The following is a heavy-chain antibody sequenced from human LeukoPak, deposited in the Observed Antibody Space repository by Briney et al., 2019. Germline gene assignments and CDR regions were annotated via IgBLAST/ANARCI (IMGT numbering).Heavy chain of an antibody. V-gene: IGHV4-39*01. CDR3: ARRGYSGSYFV. CDR2: IYSSGST. J-gene: IGHJ6*04. D-gene: IGHD1-26*01. CDR1: GASISGSGYY. Sequence: SETLSLTCAVSGASISGSGYYWGWIRQPPGKGLEWIGNIYSSGSTYYNASLQSRVTISIDTSKNQFSLRLNSVTAADTAVYYCARRGYSGSYFVWGKGTTVTVSS.